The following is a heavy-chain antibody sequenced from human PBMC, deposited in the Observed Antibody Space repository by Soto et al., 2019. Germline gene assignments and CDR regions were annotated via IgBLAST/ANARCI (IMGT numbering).Heavy chain of an antibody. Sequence: QVQLQESGPGLVKPSQTLSLTCTVSGGSISSGGYYWSWIRQHPGKGLEWIGYIYYSGSTYYNPSRKGRLTSTVDTSKDQCSWKLSAVTAADTAVYYWARDQLVYCRGGSCYSTGGMDVWGQGTTVTVSS. V-gene: IGHV4-31*03. CDR2: IYYSGST. J-gene: IGHJ6*02. CDR3: ARDQLVYCRGGSCYSTGGMDV. D-gene: IGHD2-15*01. CDR1: GGSISSGGYY.